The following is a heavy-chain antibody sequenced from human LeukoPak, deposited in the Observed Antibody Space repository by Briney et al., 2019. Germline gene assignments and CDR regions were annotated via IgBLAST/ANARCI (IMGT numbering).Heavy chain of an antibody. J-gene: IGHJ4*02. Sequence: SETLSLTCTVSGDSISSYYWSWIRQPPGKGLEWIGYIYTSGGTNYIPSLKGRVTISIDTSKNQFSLKLSSVTAADSAVYYCARLTRLSTSPDRYCLDYWGQGTLVTVSS. CDR3: ARLTRLSTSPDRYCLDY. V-gene: IGHV4-4*09. CDR1: GDSISSYY. CDR2: IYTSGGT. D-gene: IGHD6-6*01.